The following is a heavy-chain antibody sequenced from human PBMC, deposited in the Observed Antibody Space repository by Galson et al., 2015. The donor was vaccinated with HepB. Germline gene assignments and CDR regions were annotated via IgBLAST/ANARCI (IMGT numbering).Heavy chain of an antibody. Sequence: SLRLSCAASGFTVSSHYMSWIRKAPGKGLEWVSVIYSGGSTYYEDSVKGRFTISRDNSKNTLYLQMNSLRAEDTAVYYCARDNIVATIYPDYFDYWGQGTLVTVSS. V-gene: IGHV3-66*01. J-gene: IGHJ4*02. CDR3: ARDNIVATIYPDYFDY. D-gene: IGHD5-12*01. CDR1: GFTVSSHY. CDR2: IYSGGST.